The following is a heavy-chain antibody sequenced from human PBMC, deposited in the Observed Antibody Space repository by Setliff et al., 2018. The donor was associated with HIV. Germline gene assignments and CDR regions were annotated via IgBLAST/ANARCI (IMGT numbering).Heavy chain of an antibody. CDR2: ISGSGDST. V-gene: IGHV3-23*01. J-gene: IGHJ5*02. D-gene: IGHD3-3*01. Sequence: PGGSMRLSCAASGFTFSSYAITWVRQAPGKGLEWVSAISGSGDSTFYADSVQGRFTISRDNSKSTLYLQMNSLRAEDTAVYYCAKAQWLLSHWGFDPWGQGTLVTVSS. CDR1: GFTFSSYA. CDR3: AKAQWLLSHWGFDP.